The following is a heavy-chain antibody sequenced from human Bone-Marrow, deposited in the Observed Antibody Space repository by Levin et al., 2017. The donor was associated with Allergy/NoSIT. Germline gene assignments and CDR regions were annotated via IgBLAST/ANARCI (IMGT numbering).Heavy chain of an antibody. Sequence: SETLSLTCTVSGGSISSYYWSWIRQPPGKGLEWIGYIYYSGSTNYNPSLKSRVTISVDTSKNQFSLKLSSVTAADTAVYYCARDPHDYGDYDSYWYFDLWGRGTLVTVSS. D-gene: IGHD4-17*01. CDR3: ARDPHDYGDYDSYWYFDL. CDR2: IYYSGST. V-gene: IGHV4-59*01. CDR1: GGSISSYY. J-gene: IGHJ2*01.